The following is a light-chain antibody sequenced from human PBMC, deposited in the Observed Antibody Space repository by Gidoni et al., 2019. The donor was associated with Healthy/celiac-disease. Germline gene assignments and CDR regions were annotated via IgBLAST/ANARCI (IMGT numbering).Light chain of an antibody. Sequence: QAGLTQPPSVSKGLRQTATLTCTGNSNNVGNQGAAWLQQHQGHPPKLLSYRNNNRPSGISERLSASRSGNTASLTITGLQPADAADYYCSAWDSSLSAWVFGGGTKLTVL. CDR2: RNN. J-gene: IGLJ3*02. CDR1: SNNVGNQG. CDR3: SAWDSSLSAWV. V-gene: IGLV10-54*01.